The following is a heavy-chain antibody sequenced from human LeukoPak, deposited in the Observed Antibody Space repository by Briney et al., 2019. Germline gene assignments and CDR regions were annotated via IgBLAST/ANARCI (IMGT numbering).Heavy chain of an antibody. V-gene: IGHV1-8*03. Sequence: SVTVSCMASGYTFTQYDINWLGLAPGPGLEGMGWMNPNRGNTGYAQKSQGRVTITRNSSISQDYMELSSLRSEDTAVYYCARARGSIAARRGNWFDPRGQGTLVTVPS. J-gene: IGHJ5*02. CDR2: MNPNRGNT. D-gene: IGHD6-6*01. CDR3: ARARGSIAARRGNWFDP. CDR1: GYTFTQYD.